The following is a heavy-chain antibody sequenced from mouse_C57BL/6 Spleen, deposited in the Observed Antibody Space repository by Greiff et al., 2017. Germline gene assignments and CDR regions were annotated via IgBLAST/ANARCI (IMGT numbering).Heavy chain of an antibody. J-gene: IGHJ3*01. CDR2: IDPETGGT. Sequence: QVQLQQPGAELVRPGASVTLSCKASGYTFTDYDLHWVKQTPVHGLAWIGAIDPETGGTDYNQKFKCKAILTADKSYSTAYMALRSLTAEDSAVYYCTREGTESWFAYWGQGTLVTVSA. CDR3: TREGTESWFAY. V-gene: IGHV1-15*01. CDR1: GYTFTDYD.